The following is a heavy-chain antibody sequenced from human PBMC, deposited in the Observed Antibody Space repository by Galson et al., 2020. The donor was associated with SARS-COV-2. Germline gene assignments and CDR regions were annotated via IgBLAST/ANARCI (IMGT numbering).Heavy chain of an antibody. CDR2: ISAYNGNT. J-gene: IGHJ5*02. Sequence: ASVKVSCKASGYTFTSYGISWVRQAPGQGLEWMGWISAYNGNTNYAQKLQGRVTMTTDTSTSTAYMELRSLRSDDTAVYYCARVLLSSGWTRGWFDPWGQGTLVTVSS. CDR1: GYTFTSYG. D-gene: IGHD6-19*01. V-gene: IGHV1-18*01. CDR3: ARVLLSSGWTRGWFDP.